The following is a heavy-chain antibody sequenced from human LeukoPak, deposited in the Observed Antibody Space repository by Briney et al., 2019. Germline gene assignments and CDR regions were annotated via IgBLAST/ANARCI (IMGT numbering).Heavy chain of an antibody. CDR3: AKDSLVVTASSTDDY. CDR2: INGSGGST. CDR1: GFTFSSYA. Sequence: GGSLSLSCAASGFTFSSYAMSWVRQAPGKGLEGVSAINGSGGSTYYADPVKGRFTISRDNSKNTLYLQMNSLRAEDTAVYYCAKDSLVVTASSTDDYWGQGTLVTVSS. V-gene: IGHV3-23*01. J-gene: IGHJ4*02. D-gene: IGHD2-21*02.